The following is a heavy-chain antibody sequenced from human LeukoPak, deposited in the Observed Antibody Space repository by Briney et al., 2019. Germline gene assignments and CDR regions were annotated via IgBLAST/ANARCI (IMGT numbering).Heavy chain of an antibody. J-gene: IGHJ5*01. CDR2: IKPDGSEK. V-gene: IGHV3-7*01. CDR1: GFVFSASY. Sequence: PGGSLRPSCAASGFVFSASYMGWVRKAPGKGLEWVATIKPDGSEKSHVESVSGRFTISRDNTNDSLFLKMKSLRVDETAVYYWVRGGTYWTVSWGQGTLVNVS. CDR3: VRGGTYWTVS.